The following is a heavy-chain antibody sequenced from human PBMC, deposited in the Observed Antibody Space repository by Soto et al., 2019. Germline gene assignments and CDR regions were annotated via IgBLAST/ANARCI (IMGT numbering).Heavy chain of an antibody. CDR3: ARARATIAAAAIFDY. CDR1: GGSVSSGSYY. Sequence: PSETLSLTCTVSGGSVSSGSYYWSWIRQPPGKGLEWIGYIYYSGSTNYNPSLKSRVTISVDTSKNQFSLKLSSVTAADTAVYYCARARATIAAAAIFDYWGQGTLVTVSS. J-gene: IGHJ4*02. CDR2: IYYSGST. V-gene: IGHV4-61*01. D-gene: IGHD6-13*01.